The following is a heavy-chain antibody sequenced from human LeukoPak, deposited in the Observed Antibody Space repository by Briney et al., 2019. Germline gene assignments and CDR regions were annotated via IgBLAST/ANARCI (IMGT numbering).Heavy chain of an antibody. CDR2: ISSSSSYI. CDR3: ARGRVLDYYDSSGYDY. Sequence: PGGSLRLSCAASGFTFSSYGMNWVRRAPGKGLEWVSSISSSSSYIYCADSVKGRFTISRDNAKNSLYLQMNSLRAEDTAVYYCARGRVLDYYDSSGYDYWGQGTLVTVSS. D-gene: IGHD3-22*01. V-gene: IGHV3-21*01. CDR1: GFTFSSYG. J-gene: IGHJ4*02.